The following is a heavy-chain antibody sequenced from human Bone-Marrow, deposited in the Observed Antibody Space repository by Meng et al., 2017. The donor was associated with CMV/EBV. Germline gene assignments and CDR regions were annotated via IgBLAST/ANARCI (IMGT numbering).Heavy chain of an antibody. CDR3: ARELGGGLAARRVLDV. J-gene: IGHJ6*02. CDR1: GDSIGSGDY. V-gene: IGHV4-61*08. CDR2: IFYTGST. D-gene: IGHD6-6*01. Sequence: GTLRLSCTVSGDSIGSGDYWSWIRLPPGKGLEWIGYIFYTGSTNYNPSLKSRVTISVDTSKNQFSLNLRSVTPADTDMYYCARELGGGLAARRVLDVWGQGTTVTVSS.